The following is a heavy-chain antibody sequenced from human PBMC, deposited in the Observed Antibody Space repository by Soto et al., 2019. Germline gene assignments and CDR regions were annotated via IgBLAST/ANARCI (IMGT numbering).Heavy chain of an antibody. J-gene: IGHJ3*02. V-gene: IGHV3-48*02. Sequence: EELLVESGGGFVQPGGSLRLSCAASGFTFSPYSMSWVRQAPGKGLEWISYIDSASSSIHYSDSVKGRFTISRDNAKSSLCLQMNSLRDEDTALYYCVRDRIWEQWLGPHDAFEIWGQGTMVTVSS. CDR2: IDSASSSI. CDR3: VRDRIWEQWLGPHDAFEI. CDR1: GFTFSPYS. D-gene: IGHD6-19*01.